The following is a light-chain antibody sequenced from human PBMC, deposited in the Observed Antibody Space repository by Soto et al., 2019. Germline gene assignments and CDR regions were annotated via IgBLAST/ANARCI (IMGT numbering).Light chain of an antibody. CDR3: QQRSNWPIT. J-gene: IGKJ5*01. Sequence: DIQMTQSPSTLSASVGDRVTITCRASQSVSRWLAWYQQKPGKAPKXXMYAASTLQSGVPSRFSGSGSGTDFTLTISSLEPEDFAVYYCQQRSNWPITFGQGTRLEIK. V-gene: IGKV1-5*01. CDR2: AAS. CDR1: QSVSRW.